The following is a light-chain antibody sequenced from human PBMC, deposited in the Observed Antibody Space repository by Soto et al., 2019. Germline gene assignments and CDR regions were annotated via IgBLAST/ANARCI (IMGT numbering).Light chain of an antibody. Sequence: QSALTQPRSVSGSPGQSVTISCTGSSSDVGAYNYVSWYQQHPGKAPKLMIFDVSKRPSGVPDRFSGSKSGSTASLTISGLQAEDAADYYCCSYAGNMYVVGSGTKVTVL. CDR3: CSYAGNMYV. J-gene: IGLJ1*01. CDR1: SSDVGAYNY. CDR2: DVS. V-gene: IGLV2-11*01.